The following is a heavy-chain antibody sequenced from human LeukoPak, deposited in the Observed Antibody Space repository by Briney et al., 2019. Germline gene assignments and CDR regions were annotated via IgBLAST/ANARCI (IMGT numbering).Heavy chain of an antibody. CDR1: GFSLSTSGVG. CDR2: IYWDDDK. V-gene: IGHV2-5*02. D-gene: IGHD3-10*01. CDR3: AHLSRNYGSGSYSGCFCAFDI. Sequence: SGPTLVNPTQTLTLTCTFSGFSLSTSGVGVGWIRQPPGKALEWLALIYWDDDKRYSPSLKSRLTITKDTSKNQVVLTMTNMDPVDTATYYCAHLSRNYGSGSYSGCFCAFDIWGQGTMVTVSS. J-gene: IGHJ3*02.